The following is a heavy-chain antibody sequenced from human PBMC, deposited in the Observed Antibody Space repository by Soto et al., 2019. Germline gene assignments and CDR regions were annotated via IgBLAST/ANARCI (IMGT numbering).Heavy chain of an antibody. CDR3: APTVFGEYSHYALDV. CDR2: IYHTGTT. D-gene: IGHD3-3*01. J-gene: IGHJ6*02. CDR1: GDSITSVGYS. Sequence: SVTLSLTCAVSGDSITSVGYSWSWIRQPPGKALEWIGYIYHTGTTYYTAALKSRVTISLDRSKNRISLSLNSVTAADTTVYYCAPTVFGEYSHYALDVRAQGTTVTDSS. V-gene: IGHV4-30-2*01.